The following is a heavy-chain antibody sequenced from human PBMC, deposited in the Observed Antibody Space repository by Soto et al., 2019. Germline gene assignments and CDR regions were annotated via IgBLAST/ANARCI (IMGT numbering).Heavy chain of an antibody. D-gene: IGHD1-26*01. CDR3: ARGAYSGRIGSFDH. V-gene: IGHV4-59*08. CDR2: IYYSGST. CDR1: GGSITSYY. J-gene: IGHJ4*02. Sequence: PSETLSLTCTVSGGSITSYYWSWIRQPPGKGLEWIGYIYYSGSTNYNPSLKSRITISVDTSKNQFSLKLSSVTAADSAVYYCARGAYSGRIGSFDHWGQGTLVTVSS.